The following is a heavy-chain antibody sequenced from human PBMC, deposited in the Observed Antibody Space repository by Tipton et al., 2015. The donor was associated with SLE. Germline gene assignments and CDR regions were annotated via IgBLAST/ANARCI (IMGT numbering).Heavy chain of an antibody. Sequence: TLSLTCTVSVGSISSYYWRWIRQPPGKGLGWIGYIYYSGSTNYNPALKSRVTISVDTSKNQFSLELSSVTAADTPVYYCARELGAADGTNAFDLWGQGTMVTGSS. CDR2: IYYSGST. J-gene: IGHJ3*01. CDR3: ARELGAADGTNAFDL. CDR1: VGSISSYY. D-gene: IGHD6-13*01. V-gene: IGHV4-59*01.